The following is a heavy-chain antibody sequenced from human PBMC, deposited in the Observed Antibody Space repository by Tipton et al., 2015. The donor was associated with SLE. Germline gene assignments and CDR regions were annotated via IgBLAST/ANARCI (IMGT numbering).Heavy chain of an antibody. Sequence: TLSLTCSVSGGSINVGFYYWGWIRQHPGKGLEWIGNVYYSGNTNYNPSLRSRVTISVDESKNEFSLKLNSVTAADTAVYYCARAEFSSNWYMYWHFDLWGRGTLVTVSS. D-gene: IGHD6-13*01. CDR1: GGSINVGFYY. V-gene: IGHV4-31*03. CDR2: VYYSGNT. J-gene: IGHJ2*01. CDR3: ARAEFSSNWYMYWHFDL.